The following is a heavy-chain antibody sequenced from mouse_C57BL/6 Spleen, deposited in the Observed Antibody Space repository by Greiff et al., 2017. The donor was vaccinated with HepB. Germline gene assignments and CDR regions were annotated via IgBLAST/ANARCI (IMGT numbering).Heavy chain of an antibody. CDR1: GFTFSDYY. J-gene: IGHJ2*01. V-gene: IGHV5-12*01. CDR2: ISNGGGST. Sequence: DVMLVESGGGLVQPGGSLKLSCAASGFTFSDYYMYWVRQTPEKRLEWVAYISNGGGSTYYPDTVKGRFTISRDNAKNTLYLQMSRLKSEDTAMYYCARRGSSGYYFDYWGQGTTLTVSS. CDR3: ARRGSSGYYFDY. D-gene: IGHD3-2*02.